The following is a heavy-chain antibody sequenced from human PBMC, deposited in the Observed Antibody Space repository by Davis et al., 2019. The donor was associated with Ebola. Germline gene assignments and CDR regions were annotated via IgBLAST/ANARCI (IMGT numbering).Heavy chain of an antibody. D-gene: IGHD6-13*01. V-gene: IGHV1-2*04. CDR2: INPNSGGT. Sequence: ASVKVSCKASGYTFTSYYMHWVRQAPGQGLEWMGWINPNSGGTNYAQKFQGWVTMTRDTSISTAYMELSRLRSDDTAVYYCARGDIVAAIPWYYYGMDVWGQGTTVTASS. J-gene: IGHJ6*02. CDR3: ARGDIVAAIPWYYYGMDV. CDR1: GYTFTSYY.